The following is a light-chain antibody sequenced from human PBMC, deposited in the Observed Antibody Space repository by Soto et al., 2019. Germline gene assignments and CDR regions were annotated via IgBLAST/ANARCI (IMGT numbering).Light chain of an antibody. Sequence: EIVMTQSPATLSFSPGERATLSCSPIQSVSSYLAWYPQRPGQDPRLLIYGASNRATGIPDRLSGSGSGTELTLNINRLQSEDFATYYCPHSYTPPITFGQGTRLEIK. J-gene: IGKJ5*01. CDR3: PHSYTPPIT. CDR2: GAS. V-gene: IGKV3-15*01. CDR1: QSVSSY.